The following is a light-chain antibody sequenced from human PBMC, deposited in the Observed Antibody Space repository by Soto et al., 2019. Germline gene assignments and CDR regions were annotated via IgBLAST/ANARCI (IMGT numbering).Light chain of an antibody. CDR1: QSVSSN. CDR3: QQYNNWPST. CDR2: GAS. J-gene: IGKJ4*01. V-gene: IGKV3-15*01. Sequence: EIVMTQSPATLSESPGERATLSCRASQSVSSNLAWYQQKPGQAPRLLIYGASTRATGIPARFSGSGSGTEFTLTISSLQSEDFAVYYCQQYNNWPSTFGGGTKVEIK.